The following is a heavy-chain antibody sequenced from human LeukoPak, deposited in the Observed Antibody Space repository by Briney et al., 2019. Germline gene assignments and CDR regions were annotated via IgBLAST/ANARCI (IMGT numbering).Heavy chain of an antibody. V-gene: IGHV1-2*02. D-gene: IGHD3-22*01. Sequence: GASVKVSCKASGYTFTGYYMHWVRQAPGRGLEWMGWIKPNSGGTNYAQKFQGRVTMTRDTSISTAYMELSRLRSDDTAVYYCARDEGSGYYRGPGYWGQGTLVTVSS. CDR2: IKPNSGGT. J-gene: IGHJ4*02. CDR3: ARDEGSGYYRGPGY. CDR1: GYTFTGYY.